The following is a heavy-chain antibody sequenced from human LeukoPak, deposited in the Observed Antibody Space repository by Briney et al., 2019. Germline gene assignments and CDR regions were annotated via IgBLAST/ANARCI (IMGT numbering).Heavy chain of an antibody. CDR3: ARRAQSSASGAFDI. D-gene: IGHD6-19*01. CDR2: IYYSGST. CDR1: GGSITSSLSY. V-gene: IGHV4-39*01. J-gene: IGHJ3*02. Sequence: SETLSLTCSVSGGSITSSLSYWGWIRQPPGKGLERIGSIYYSGSTYYNPSLKSRVTISVDTSKNQFSLKLSSVTAADTAVYYCARRAQSSASGAFDIWGQGTMVTVSS.